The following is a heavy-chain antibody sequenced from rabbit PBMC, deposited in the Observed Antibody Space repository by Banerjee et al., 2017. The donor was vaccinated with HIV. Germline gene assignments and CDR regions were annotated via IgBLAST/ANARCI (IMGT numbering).Heavy chain of an antibody. V-gene: IGHV1S45*01. Sequence: QEQLVESGGGLVQPGGSLKLSCKASGFDFSSYGVSWVRQAPGKGLEWIACIDTGTYYATWAKGRFTISKTSSTTVTLQMTSLTAADTATYFCARSTSGYDIGDLWGPGTLVTVS. D-gene: IGHD1-1*01. J-gene: IGHJ6*01. CDR3: ARSTSGYDIGDL. CDR1: GFDFSSYG. CDR2: IDTGT.